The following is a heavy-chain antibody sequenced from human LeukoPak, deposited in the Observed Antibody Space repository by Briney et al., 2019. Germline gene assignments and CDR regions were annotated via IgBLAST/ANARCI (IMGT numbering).Heavy chain of an antibody. CDR1: GFTFSDYY. CDR3: ARADLDCTNGVCCDY. CDR2: ISSSGSTI. Sequence: GGSLRLSCAASGFTFSDYYMSWIRQAPGKGLEWVSYISSSGSTIYYADSVKGRFTISRDNAKNSLYLQMNSLRAEDTAVYYCARADLDCTNGVCCDYWGQGTLVTVSS. V-gene: IGHV3-11*04. J-gene: IGHJ4*02. D-gene: IGHD2-8*01.